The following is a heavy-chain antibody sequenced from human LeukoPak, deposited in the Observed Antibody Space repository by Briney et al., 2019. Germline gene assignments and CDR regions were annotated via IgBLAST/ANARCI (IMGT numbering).Heavy chain of an antibody. V-gene: IGHV1-18*01. CDR2: ISAYNGNT. Sequence: GASVKVSCKASGYTFTSYGISWVRQAPGQGLEWMGWISAYNGNTNYAQKLQGRVTMTTDTSTSTAYMELRSLRSDDTAVYYCASTYGSGSYYQYNWFDPWVQGTLVTVSS. D-gene: IGHD3-10*01. CDR3: ASTYGSGSYYQYNWFDP. CDR1: GYTFTSYG. J-gene: IGHJ5*02.